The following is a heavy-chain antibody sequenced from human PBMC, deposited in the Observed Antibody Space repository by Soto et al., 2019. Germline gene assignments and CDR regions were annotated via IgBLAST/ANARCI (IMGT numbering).Heavy chain of an antibody. J-gene: IGHJ4*02. CDR3: ARDVGQYYRDY. CDR2: ISSSGST. Sequence: QVQLQESGPGLVKPSQTLSLTCTVSGGSINSGDFHWSWIRQPPGKALEWIGSISSSGSTSYNPSLTSRLTISLDTSKSQFSLKLSSVTAADTAVYYCARDVGQYYRDYWGQGTLVTVSS. CDR1: GGSINSGDFH. V-gene: IGHV4-30-4*01. D-gene: IGHD1-26*01.